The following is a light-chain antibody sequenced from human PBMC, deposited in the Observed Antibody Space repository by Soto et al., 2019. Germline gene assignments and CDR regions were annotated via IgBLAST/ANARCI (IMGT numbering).Light chain of an antibody. Sequence: QSVLTQPPSVAGAPGPRVTISCTGRSSNIGAGYDVHWYQQLPGRAPKLLIYVNTNRPSGVPDRFSGSKYGTSASLAITGLQAESEADYYCLSFESIRRVVFGGGTKLTVL. J-gene: IGLJ2*01. CDR3: LSFESIRRVV. V-gene: IGLV1-40*01. CDR2: VNT. CDR1: SSNIGAGYD.